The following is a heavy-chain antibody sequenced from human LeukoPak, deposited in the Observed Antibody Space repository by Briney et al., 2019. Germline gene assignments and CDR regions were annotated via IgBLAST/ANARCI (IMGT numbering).Heavy chain of an antibody. CDR2: ISGSGGST. J-gene: IGHJ4*02. CDR1: GFTFSSYA. Sequence: GGSLRLSCAASGFTFSSYAMSWVRQAPGKGLEWVSAISGSGGSTYYADSVKGRFTISRDNAKNTLYLQMNSLRVEDTAVYYCAREWSGFGELPDYWGQGTLVTVSS. CDR3: AREWSGFGELPDY. V-gene: IGHV3-23*01. D-gene: IGHD3-10*01.